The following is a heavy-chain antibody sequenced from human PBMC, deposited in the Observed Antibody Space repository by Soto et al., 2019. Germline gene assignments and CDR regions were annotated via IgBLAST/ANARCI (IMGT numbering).Heavy chain of an antibody. Sequence: KPSETLSLTCTVSGGSISSYYWSWIRQPPGKGLEWIGYIYYSGSTNYNPSLKSRVTISVDTSKNQFSLKLSSVTAADTAVYYCAKAAGSSWAFDIWGQGTMVTVSS. J-gene: IGHJ3*02. CDR3: AKAAGSSWAFDI. CDR1: GGSISSYY. V-gene: IGHV4-59*08. CDR2: IYYSGST. D-gene: IGHD1-26*01.